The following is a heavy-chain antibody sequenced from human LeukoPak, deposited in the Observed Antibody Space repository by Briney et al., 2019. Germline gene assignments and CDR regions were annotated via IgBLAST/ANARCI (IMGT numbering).Heavy chain of an antibody. V-gene: IGHV3-9*01. CDR1: GFTFDDYA. CDR3: AKANYYDSSGYLEYFQH. J-gene: IGHJ1*01. Sequence: PGGSLRLSCAASGFTFDDYAMHWVRHAPGKGLEWVSGISWNSGSIGYADSVKGRFTISRDNAKNSLYLQMNSLRAEDTALYYCAKANYYDSSGYLEYFQHWGQGTLVTVSS. CDR2: ISWNSGSI. D-gene: IGHD3-22*01.